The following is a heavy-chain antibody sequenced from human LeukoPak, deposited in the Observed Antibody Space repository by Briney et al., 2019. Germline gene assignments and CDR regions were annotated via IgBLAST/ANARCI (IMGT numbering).Heavy chain of an antibody. J-gene: IGHJ4*02. CDR1: GFTFSSYW. Sequence: GGSLRLSCAASGFTFSSYWMSWVRQAPGKGLEWVASIKQDGSEKYYVDSVKGRFTISRDNAKNSLYLQMNSLRAEDTAVYYCARDRSYGSFDYWGQGTLVTVSS. D-gene: IGHD5-18*01. CDR3: ARDRSYGSFDY. CDR2: IKQDGSEK. V-gene: IGHV3-7*01.